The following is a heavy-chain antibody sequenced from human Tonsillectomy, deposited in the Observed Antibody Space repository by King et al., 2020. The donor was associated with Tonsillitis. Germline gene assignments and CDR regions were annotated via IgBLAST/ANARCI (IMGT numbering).Heavy chain of an antibody. V-gene: IGHV1-2*02. CDR2: INPNSGGT. Sequence: VQLVQSGAEVKKPGASVKVSCKASGYTFTGYYMHWVRQAPGQGLEWMGWINPNSGGTNYAQKFQGRVTMTRDTSISPAYMELSRLGSDDTAVYYCARDEVVVAAIGYYYYYGMDVWGQGTTVTVSS. D-gene: IGHD2-15*01. CDR1: GYTFTGYY. CDR3: ARDEVVVAAIGYYYYYGMDV. J-gene: IGHJ6*02.